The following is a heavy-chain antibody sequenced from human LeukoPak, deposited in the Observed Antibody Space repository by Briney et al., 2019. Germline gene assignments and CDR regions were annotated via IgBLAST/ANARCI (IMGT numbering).Heavy chain of an antibody. J-gene: IGHJ3*02. Sequence: QPGGSLRLSCAASGFTFSSYAMHWVRQAPGKGLEWVAVISYDGSNKYYADSVKGRFTISRDNSKNTLYLQMNSLRAEDTAVYYCARSRVRYDILTGYSADAFDIWGQGTMVTVSS. CDR3: ARSRVRYDILTGYSADAFDI. CDR1: GFTFSSYA. CDR2: ISYDGSNK. V-gene: IGHV3-30-3*01. D-gene: IGHD3-9*01.